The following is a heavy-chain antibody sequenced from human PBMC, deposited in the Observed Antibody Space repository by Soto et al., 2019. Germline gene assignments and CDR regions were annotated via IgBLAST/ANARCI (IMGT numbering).Heavy chain of an antibody. J-gene: IGHJ2*01. CDR1: GGSFSGYY. CDR2: INHSGST. D-gene: IGHD3-3*01. CDR3: ARSRLTIFGVVIIRRDYWYFDL. V-gene: IGHV4-34*01. Sequence: SETLSLTCAVYGGSFSGYYWSWIRQPPGKGLEWIGEINHSGSTNYNPSLKSRVTISVDTSKNQFSLKLSSVTAADTAVYYCARSRLTIFGVVIIRRDYWYFDLWGRGTLVPISS.